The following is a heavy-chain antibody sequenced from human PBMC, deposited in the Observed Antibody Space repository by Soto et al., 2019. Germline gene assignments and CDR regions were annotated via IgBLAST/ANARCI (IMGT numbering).Heavy chain of an antibody. CDR2: IYYTGST. Sequence: SETLSLTCTVSGGSVSSYYWSWIRQPPGTGLEWIGYIYYTGSTNYNPSLKSRLTISIDTSKNQFSLKLSSVNAADTAVYYCARFYYDSSGYYYFDYWGQGTLVTVSS. V-gene: IGHV4-59*08. CDR1: GGSVSSYY. J-gene: IGHJ4*02. D-gene: IGHD3-22*01. CDR3: ARFYYDSSGYYYFDY.